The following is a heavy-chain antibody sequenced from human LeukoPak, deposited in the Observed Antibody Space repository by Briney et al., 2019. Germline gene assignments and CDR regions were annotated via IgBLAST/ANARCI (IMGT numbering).Heavy chain of an antibody. V-gene: IGHV1-3*01. CDR3: ARGGVAAMVYYFDY. Sequence: ASVTVSFTASGYTFTSYAMHWVRQAPGQRLEWMGWINAGNGNTKYSQKFQGRVTITRDTSASTAYMELSSLRSEDTAVYYCARGGVAAMVYYFDYWGQGTLVTVSS. CDR1: GYTFTSYA. CDR2: INAGNGNT. J-gene: IGHJ4*02. D-gene: IGHD5-18*01.